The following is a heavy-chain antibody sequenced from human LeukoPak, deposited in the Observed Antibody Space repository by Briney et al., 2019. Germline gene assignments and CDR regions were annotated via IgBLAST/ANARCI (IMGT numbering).Heavy chain of an antibody. D-gene: IGHD7-27*01. CDR2: IYYSGST. CDR1: GGSISSSSYY. CDR3: ARGVPELGIRGYYFDY. Sequence: SETLSLTCTVSGGSISSSSYYWGWIRQPPGKGLGWIGSIYYSGSTYYDPSLKSRVTISVDTSKNQFSLKLSSVTAADTAVYYCARGVPELGIRGYYFDYWGQGTLVTVSS. V-gene: IGHV4-39*07. J-gene: IGHJ4*02.